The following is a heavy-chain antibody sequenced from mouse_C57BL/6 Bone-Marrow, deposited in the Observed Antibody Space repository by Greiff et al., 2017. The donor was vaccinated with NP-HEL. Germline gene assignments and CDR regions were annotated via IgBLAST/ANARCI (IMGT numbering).Heavy chain of an antibody. Sequence: QVQLQQPGAELVKPGASVKLSCKASGYTFTSYWMHWVKQRPGQGLEWIGMIHPNSGSTNYNEKFKSKATLTVDQSSSTAYMQLSSLTSEDSAVYYCARSPFYYGSSCDAMDYWGQGTSVTVPS. CDR2: IHPNSGST. V-gene: IGHV1-64*01. CDR1: GYTFTSYW. J-gene: IGHJ4*01. CDR3: ARSPFYYGSSCDAMDY. D-gene: IGHD1-1*01.